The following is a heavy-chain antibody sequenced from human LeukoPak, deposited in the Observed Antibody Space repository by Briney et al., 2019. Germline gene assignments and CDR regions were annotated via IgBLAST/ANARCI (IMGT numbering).Heavy chain of an antibody. CDR2: IRYDGSIK. V-gene: IGHV3-33*01. Sequence: GRSLRLSCAASGFTFSSYGMHWVRQAPGKGLEWVAVIRYDGSIKNYADSVKGRFTISRDNSKNTLYLQMNSLRAEDTAVYYCARDRAAAMEYYYMDVWGKGTTVTVSS. CDR1: GFTFSSYG. CDR3: ARDRAAAMEYYYMDV. J-gene: IGHJ6*03. D-gene: IGHD2-2*01.